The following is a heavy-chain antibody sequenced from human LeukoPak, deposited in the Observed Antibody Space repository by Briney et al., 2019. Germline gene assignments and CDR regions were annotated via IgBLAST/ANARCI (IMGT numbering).Heavy chain of an antibody. CDR3: AKDRGNDYGVFDY. CDR1: GYSFTSYW. CDR2: ISSGSGTT. D-gene: IGHD4-17*01. J-gene: IGHJ4*02. V-gene: IGHV3-48*01. Sequence: GESLKISCKGSGYSFTSYWIGWVRQTPGKGLEWISYISSGSGTTYYGDSVQGRFITSRDNAKNSLHLQMNSLRAEDTGVYYCAKDRGNDYGVFDYWGQGILVTVSS.